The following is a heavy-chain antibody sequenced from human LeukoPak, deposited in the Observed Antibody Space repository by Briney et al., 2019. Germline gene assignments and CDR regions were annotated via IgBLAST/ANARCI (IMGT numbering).Heavy chain of an antibody. CDR3: ARGVRSSIYSYGFMND. CDR1: GGSFSGYY. CDR2: INHSGST. V-gene: IGHV4-34*01. J-gene: IGHJ4*02. D-gene: IGHD5-18*01. Sequence: SETLSLTCAVYGGSFSGYYWSWIRQPPGKGLEWIGEINHSGSTNYNPSLKSRVTISVDTSKNQFSLKLSSVTAADTAVYYCARGVRSSIYSYGFMNDWGQGTLVTVSS.